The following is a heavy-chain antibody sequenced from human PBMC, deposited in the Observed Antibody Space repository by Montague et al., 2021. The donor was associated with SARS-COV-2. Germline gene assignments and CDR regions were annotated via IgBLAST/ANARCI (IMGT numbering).Heavy chain of an antibody. Sequence: SLRLSCAASGFTFNDYSMHWVRQAPGRGLEWVSSISSSRGYIYYADSVKGRFTISRDNGKNSLYLQMNSLRAEDTAVYYCARDSYVVILAGYFDYWGQGTLVTVSS. V-gene: IGHV3-21*04. J-gene: IGHJ4*02. CDR1: GFTFNDYS. D-gene: IGHD3-9*01. CDR3: ARDSYVVILAGYFDY. CDR2: ISSSRGYI.